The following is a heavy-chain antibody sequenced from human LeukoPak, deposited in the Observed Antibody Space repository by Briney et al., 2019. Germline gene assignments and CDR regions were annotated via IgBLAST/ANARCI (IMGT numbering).Heavy chain of an antibody. Sequence: GGSLRLSCAASGFTFSSYSMSWVRQAPGRGLEWVSSISSSSSYIYYADSVKGRFTISRDNAKNSLYLQMNSLRAEDTAVYYCARDRRRWLQCRTFDYWGRGTLVTVSS. CDR2: ISSSSSYI. J-gene: IGHJ4*02. D-gene: IGHD5-24*01. CDR3: ARDRRRWLQCRTFDY. CDR1: GFTFSSYS. V-gene: IGHV3-21*01.